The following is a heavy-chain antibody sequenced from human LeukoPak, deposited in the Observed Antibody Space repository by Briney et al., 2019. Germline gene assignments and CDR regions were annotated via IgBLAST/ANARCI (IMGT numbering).Heavy chain of an antibody. V-gene: IGHV3-48*03. J-gene: IGHJ3*02. D-gene: IGHD3-10*01. CDR3: ARDGRMVRGVEDDAFDI. CDR1: GFTFSNYE. Sequence: TGGSLRLSCAASGFTFSNYEMNWVRQAPGKGLEWVSYISGSGSTIYYADSLRGRFIISRDNAKNSLYLQMNSLRAEDTAVYYCARDGRMVRGVEDDAFDIWGQGTMVTVSS. CDR2: ISGSGSTI.